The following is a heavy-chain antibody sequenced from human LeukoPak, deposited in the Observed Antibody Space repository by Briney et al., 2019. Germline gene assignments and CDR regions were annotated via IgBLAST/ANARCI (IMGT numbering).Heavy chain of an antibody. D-gene: IGHD3-10*01. CDR2: IYTSGST. CDR3: ARSTGNYYGSGSYYTWDY. J-gene: IGHJ4*02. CDR1: GGSIGSYY. V-gene: IGHV4-4*07. Sequence: SETLSLTCTVSGGSIGSYYWSWIRQPAGKGLEWIGRIYTSGSTNYNPSLKSRVTMSVDTSKNQFSLKLSSVTAADTAVYYCARSTGNYYGSGSYYTWDYWGQGTLVTVSS.